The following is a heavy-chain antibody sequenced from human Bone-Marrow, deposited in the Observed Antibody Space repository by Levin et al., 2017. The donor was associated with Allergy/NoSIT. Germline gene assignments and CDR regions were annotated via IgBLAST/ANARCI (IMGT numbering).Heavy chain of an antibody. J-gene: IGHJ4*02. CDR2: IFPGDSDT. V-gene: IGHV5-51*01. CDR1: GYSFSNYW. CDR3: VRQGQGDSYVGY. Sequence: ASVKVSCKASGYSFSNYWIGWVRQMPGKGLESMGIIFPGDSDTRYSPSFQGQVTISVDKSISTAYLQWSSLRASDTAMYYCVRQGQGDSYVGYWGQGTLVTVSS. D-gene: IGHD5-18*01.